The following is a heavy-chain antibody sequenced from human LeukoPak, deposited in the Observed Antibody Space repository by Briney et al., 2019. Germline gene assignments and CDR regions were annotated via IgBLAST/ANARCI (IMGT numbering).Heavy chain of an antibody. CDR1: GGSISSGGYY. CDR3: ARDHGDPQGFDP. J-gene: IGHJ5*02. D-gene: IGHD3-10*01. CDR2: IYHSGST. Sequence: KTSETLSLTCTVSGGSISSGGYYWSWIRQPPGKGLEWIGYIYHSGSTYYNPSLKSRVTISVDRSKNQFSLKLSSVTAADTAVYYCARDHGDPQGFDPWGQGTLVTVSS. V-gene: IGHV4-30-2*01.